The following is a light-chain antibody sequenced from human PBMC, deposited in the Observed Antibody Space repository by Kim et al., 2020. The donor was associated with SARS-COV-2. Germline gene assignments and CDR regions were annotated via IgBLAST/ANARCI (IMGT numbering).Light chain of an antibody. V-gene: IGKV1-39*01. J-gene: IGKJ2*01. Sequence: ASVGDRVTITCRASQSISSYLNWYQQKPGKAPKLLIYAASSLQSGVPSRFSGSGSGTDFALTISSLQPEDFATYYCQQSYSTPPYTFGQGTKLEI. CDR1: QSISSY. CDR2: AAS. CDR3: QQSYSTPPYT.